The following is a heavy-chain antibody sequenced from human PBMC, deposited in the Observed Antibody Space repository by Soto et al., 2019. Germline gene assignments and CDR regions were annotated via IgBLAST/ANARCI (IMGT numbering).Heavy chain of an antibody. CDR3: ARGDVEMATIGAFRH. D-gene: IGHD5-12*01. CDR1: GGSISSGGYY. CDR2: IYYRGST. V-gene: IGHV4-31*03. J-gene: IGHJ1*01. Sequence: QVQLQESGPGLVQPSQTLSLTCTVSGGSISSGGYYWSWIRQHPGKGLAWIGYIYYRGSTYYNPSLKSRVTISVDTAKNQFSRKLSSVTAADTAVDDCARGDVEMATIGAFRHWGQGTLVTVSS.